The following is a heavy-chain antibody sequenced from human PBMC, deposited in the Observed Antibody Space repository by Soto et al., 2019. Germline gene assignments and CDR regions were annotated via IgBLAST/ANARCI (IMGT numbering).Heavy chain of an antibody. V-gene: IGHV4-59*12. Sequence: PSETLSLTCTVSGGSISSYDWSWIRQPPGKGLEWIGYIYYSGSTNYNPSLKSRVTISVDTSKNQFSLKLTSVTAADTAEYYCARDKITGLFDYWGQGTLVTVSS. J-gene: IGHJ4*02. D-gene: IGHD2-8*02. CDR2: IYYSGST. CDR3: ARDKITGLFDY. CDR1: GGSISSYD.